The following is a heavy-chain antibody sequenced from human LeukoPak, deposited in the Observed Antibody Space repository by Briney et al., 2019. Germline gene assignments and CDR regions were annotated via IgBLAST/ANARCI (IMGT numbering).Heavy chain of an antibody. Sequence: EESLKISCKGSGYSFTNFWIGWVRQMPGKGLEWMGVISPGDSGIRYSPSFQGQVTISVDKSISTAYLQWSSLKASDSAMYYCAAGGASAPWGQGTLVTVSS. V-gene: IGHV5-51*01. CDR1: GYSFTNFW. D-gene: IGHD3-16*01. J-gene: IGHJ5*02. CDR3: AAGGASAP. CDR2: ISPGDSGI.